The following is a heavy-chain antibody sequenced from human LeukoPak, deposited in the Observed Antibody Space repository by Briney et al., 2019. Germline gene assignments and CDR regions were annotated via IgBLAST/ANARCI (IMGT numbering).Heavy chain of an antibody. CDR1: GFSFSSYW. J-gene: IGHJ6*03. D-gene: IGHD2-21*02. Sequence: GGSLRLSCEGSGFSFSSYWMTWVRQLPGKGPEWVANIRQDESERYFADSVKGRFTISRDNSKNTLYLQMNSLRAEDTAVYYCARASPEYCGGDCYWRGRYYYYYYMDVWGKGTTVTISS. CDR2: IRQDESER. CDR3: ARASPEYCGGDCYWRGRYYYYYYMDV. V-gene: IGHV3-7*01.